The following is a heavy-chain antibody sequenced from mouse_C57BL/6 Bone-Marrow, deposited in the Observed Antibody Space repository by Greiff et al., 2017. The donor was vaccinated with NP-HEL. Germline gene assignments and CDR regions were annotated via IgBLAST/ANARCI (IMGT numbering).Heavy chain of an antibody. J-gene: IGHJ2*01. D-gene: IGHD1-1*01. V-gene: IGHV1-63*01. CDR1: GYTFTNYW. CDR3: ARGYYGSQYYFDY. CDR2: IYPGGGYT. Sequence: QVHVKQSGAELVRPGTSVKMSCKASGYTFTNYWIGWAKQRPGHGLEWIGDIYPGGGYTNYNEKFKGKATLTADKSSSTAYMQFSSLTSEDSAIYYCARGYYGSQYYFDYWGQGTTLTVSS.